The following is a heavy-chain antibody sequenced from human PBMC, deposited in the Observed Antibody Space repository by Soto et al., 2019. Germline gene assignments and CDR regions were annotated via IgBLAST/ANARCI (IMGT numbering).Heavy chain of an antibody. CDR3: ARPYCSGGSCYSGFDAFDI. J-gene: IGHJ3*02. CDR2: IIPIFGTA. V-gene: IGHV1-69*13. CDR1: GGTFSSYA. D-gene: IGHD2-15*01. Sequence: SVKVSCKASGGTFSSYAISWVRQAPGQGLEWMGGIIPIFGTANYAQKFQGRVTITADESTSTAYMELSSLRSEDTAVYYCARPYCSGGSCYSGFDAFDIWGQGTMVTV.